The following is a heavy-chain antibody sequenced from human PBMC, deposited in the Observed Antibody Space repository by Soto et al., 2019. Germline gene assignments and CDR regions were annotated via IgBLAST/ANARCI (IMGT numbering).Heavy chain of an antibody. D-gene: IGHD2-15*01. CDR2: IWYDGSNK. CDR1: GFTFSSYG. J-gene: IGHJ4*01. V-gene: IGHV3-33*01. Sequence: QVQLVESGGGVVQPGRPLRLSCAAAGFTFSSYGMHWVRQAPGKGLEWVAVIWYDGSNKYYADSVKGRFTISRDNSKNTLYLHMNSLRAEDTAVYYCARDGYCSGGSCYTVPVFDYWGQGTLVTVSS. CDR3: ARDGYCSGGSCYTVPVFDY.